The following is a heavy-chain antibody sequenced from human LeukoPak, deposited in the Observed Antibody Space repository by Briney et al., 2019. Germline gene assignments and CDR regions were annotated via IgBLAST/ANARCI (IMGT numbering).Heavy chain of an antibody. D-gene: IGHD3-10*01. Sequence: PGGSLRLSCAASGLTFDDYGMSWVRQAPGKGLEWVSGINWNGGSTGYADSVKGRFTISRDNAKNSLYLQMNSLRAEDTALYYCARLLWFGELRRSRFDPWGQGTLVTVSS. V-gene: IGHV3-20*04. J-gene: IGHJ5*02. CDR3: ARLLWFGELRRSRFDP. CDR2: INWNGGST. CDR1: GLTFDDYG.